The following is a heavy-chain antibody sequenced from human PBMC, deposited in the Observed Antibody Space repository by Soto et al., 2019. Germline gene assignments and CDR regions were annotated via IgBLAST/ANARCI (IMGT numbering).Heavy chain of an antibody. J-gene: IGHJ6*03. D-gene: IGHD3-10*01. CDR3: ARYNYYASGSYRGYYYYYYMDV. CDR1: GGSISSYY. V-gene: IGHV4-59*01. CDR2: IYYSGST. Sequence: SETLSLTCTVSGGSISSYYWSWIRQPPGKGLEWIGYIYYSGSTNYNPSLKSRVTISVDTSKNQFSLKLSSVTAADTAVYYCARYNYYASGSYRGYYYYYYMDVWGKGTTVTVSS.